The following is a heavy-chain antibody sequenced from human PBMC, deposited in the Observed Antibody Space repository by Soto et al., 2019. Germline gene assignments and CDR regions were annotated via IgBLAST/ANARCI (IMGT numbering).Heavy chain of an antibody. CDR1: GYTFTSYG. V-gene: IGHV1-18*01. CDR2: ISAYKSKT. D-gene: IGHD3-22*01. J-gene: IGHJ5*02. CDR3: ARELRTYYYDSSGYFSWFDP. Sequence: ASMKVSCKASGYTFTSYGISWVRQAPGQGLEGKGWISAYKSKTNYAQKHQGRVTMTTDTSTSTAYMELRSLRSYDTAVYYCARELRTYYYDSSGYFSWFDPWGQGTLVTVSS.